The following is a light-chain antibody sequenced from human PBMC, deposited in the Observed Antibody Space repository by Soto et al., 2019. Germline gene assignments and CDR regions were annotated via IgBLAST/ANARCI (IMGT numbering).Light chain of an antibody. J-gene: IGLJ1*01. CDR1: SSEVGGYNY. CDR3: SSYRRGSTYV. V-gene: IGLV2-14*01. Sequence: QSALTQPASVSGSPGQSITVSCTGTSSEVGGYNYVSWYQQHPGKAPRLMIYDVTNRPSGVSNRFSGSKSGNTASLTISGLQAEDEADYYCSSYRRGSTYVFGTGTKVT. CDR2: DVT.